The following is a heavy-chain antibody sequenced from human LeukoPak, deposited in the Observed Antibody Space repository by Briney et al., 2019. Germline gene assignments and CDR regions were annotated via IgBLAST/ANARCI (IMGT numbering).Heavy chain of an antibody. CDR3: ARGGMRGGILGYCSSTSCYTLDY. J-gene: IGHJ4*02. CDR2: MNPNSGNT. V-gene: IGHV1-8*02. D-gene: IGHD2-2*02. CDR1: GGTFSSYA. Sequence: AASVKVSCKASGGTFSSYAISWVRQATGQGLEWMGWMNPNSGNTGYAQKFQGRVTMTRSTSISTAYMELSSLRSEDTAVYYCARGGMRGGILGYCSSTSCYTLDYWGQGTLVTVSS.